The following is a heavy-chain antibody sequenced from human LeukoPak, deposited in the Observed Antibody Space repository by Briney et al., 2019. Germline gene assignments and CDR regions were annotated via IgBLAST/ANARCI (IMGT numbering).Heavy chain of an antibody. V-gene: IGHV4-34*01. CDR1: GGSFSGYY. Sequence: ETLSLTCAVHGGSFSGYYWSWIRQPPGKGLEWIGEINHSGSTNYNPSLKSRVTISVDTSKNQFSLKLSSVTAADTAVYYCARGHLTTVTTSWFDPWGQGTLVTVSS. CDR3: ARGHLTTVTTSWFDP. D-gene: IGHD4-17*01. J-gene: IGHJ5*02. CDR2: INHSGST.